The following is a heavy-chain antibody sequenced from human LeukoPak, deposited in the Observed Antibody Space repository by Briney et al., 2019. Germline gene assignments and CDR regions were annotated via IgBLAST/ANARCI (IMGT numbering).Heavy chain of an antibody. J-gene: IGHJ6*02. CDR2: ISAYNGNT. D-gene: IGHD3-9*01. Sequence: GASVKVSCKASGYTFTSYGISWVRQAPGQGLEWMGWISAYNGNTNYAQKLQGRVTMTTDTSTSTAYMELRSLSSDDTAVYYCARGAELRYFDWGYYYGMDVWGQGTTVTVSS. CDR1: GYTFTSYG. CDR3: ARGAELRYFDWGYYYGMDV. V-gene: IGHV1-18*01.